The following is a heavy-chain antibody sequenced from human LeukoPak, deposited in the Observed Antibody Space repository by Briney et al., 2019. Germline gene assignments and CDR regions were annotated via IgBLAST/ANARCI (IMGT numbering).Heavy chain of an antibody. J-gene: IGHJ4*02. Sequence: PGGSLRLSCAASGFTVSSNYMSWVRQAPGKGLEWVSVIYSGGSTYYADSVKGRFTISRDNFKNTLYLQMNSLRAEDTAVYYCARDLYSGSYYVWGQGTLVTVSS. CDR2: IYSGGST. CDR3: ARDLYSGSYYV. CDR1: GFTVSSNY. V-gene: IGHV3-66*01. D-gene: IGHD1-26*01.